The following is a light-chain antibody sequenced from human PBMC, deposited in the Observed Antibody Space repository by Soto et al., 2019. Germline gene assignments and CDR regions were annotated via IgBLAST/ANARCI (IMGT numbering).Light chain of an antibody. J-gene: IGKJ1*01. Sequence: DIQMTQSPSTLSASVGDRVTITCRASQNIKNWLAWYQQKPGKAPKFLIYKASNLESGVPSRFSGSGSGTEFTLTISSVQPDDFATYYCQYYDSYSWTFGQGTKVEIK. CDR2: KAS. CDR3: QYYDSYSWT. CDR1: QNIKNW. V-gene: IGKV1-5*03.